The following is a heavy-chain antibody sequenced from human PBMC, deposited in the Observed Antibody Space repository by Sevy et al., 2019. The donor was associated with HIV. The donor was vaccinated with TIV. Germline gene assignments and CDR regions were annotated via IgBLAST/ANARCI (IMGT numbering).Heavy chain of an antibody. J-gene: IGHJ6*02. CDR3: ARHSPTAYYDFWSGYYSGAYYYYYGMDV. CDR2: IYYSGST. V-gene: IGHV4-39*01. CDR1: GGSISSSSYY. Sequence: SETLSLTCTVSGGSISSSSYYWGWIRQPPGKGLEWIGSIYYSGSTYYYPSLKSRVTISVDTSKNQFSLKLSSVTAADTAVYYCARHSPTAYYDFWSGYYSGAYYYYYGMDVWGQGTTVTVSS. D-gene: IGHD3-3*01.